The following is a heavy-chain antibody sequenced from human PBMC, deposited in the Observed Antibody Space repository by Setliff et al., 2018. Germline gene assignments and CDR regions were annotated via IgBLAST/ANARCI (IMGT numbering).Heavy chain of an antibody. V-gene: IGHV3-30-3*01. D-gene: IGHD3-10*01. J-gene: IGHJ4*02. CDR2: ISYDGSNK. CDR1: GFTFSSYA. Sequence: GGSLRLSCAASGFTFSSYAMHWVRQAPGKGLEWVAVISYDGSNKYYADSVKGRFTISRDNAENTLYLQMNSLRPDDTALYYCAKDDQIRGHNLDYWGQGTLVTVSS. CDR3: AKDDQIRGHNLDY.